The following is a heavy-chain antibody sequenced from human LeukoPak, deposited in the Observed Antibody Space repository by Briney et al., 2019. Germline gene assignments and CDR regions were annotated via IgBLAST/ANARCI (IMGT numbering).Heavy chain of an antibody. Sequence: GGSLRLSCAASGFIFSDYYMSWIRQAPGKGLEWVGFIRSNPYGGTPEYAASVKGRFTISRDDSNSIAYLEMDSLKTDDTAVYYCTRDQTPYYWGQGTLVTVSS. V-gene: IGHV3-49*03. J-gene: IGHJ4*02. CDR3: TRDQTPYY. CDR1: GFIFSDYY. CDR2: IRSNPYGGTP.